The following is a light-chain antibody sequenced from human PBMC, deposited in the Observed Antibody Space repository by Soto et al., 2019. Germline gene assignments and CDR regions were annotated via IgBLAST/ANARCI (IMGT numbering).Light chain of an antibody. CDR3: CSYAGSSAVV. V-gene: IGLV2-23*02. CDR1: SSDIGSNNL. Sequence: QSALTQPASVSGSPRQSITISCTGTSSDIGSNNLVSWYQQDPGKAPKLLIYDVSERPSGVSNRFSGSKSGNTASLTISGLQVEDESDYYCCSYAGSSAVVFGGGTKLPVL. CDR2: DVS. J-gene: IGLJ3*02.